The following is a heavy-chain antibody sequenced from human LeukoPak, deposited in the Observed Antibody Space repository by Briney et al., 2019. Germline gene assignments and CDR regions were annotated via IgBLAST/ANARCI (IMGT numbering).Heavy chain of an antibody. CDR1: GFSLSSHW. V-gene: IGHV3-7*01. J-gene: IGHJ4*02. D-gene: IGHD5-12*01. CDR3: ARWDIRGTAHQLDY. CDR2: INQDGSAR. Sequence: GGSLRLSCAASGFSLSSHWMSWVRQAPGKGLEWVANINQDGSARYYVDSVKGRFTTSRDNAKNSTYLQMNSLRPEDTAVYYCARWDIRGTAHQLDYWGQGTLVTVSS.